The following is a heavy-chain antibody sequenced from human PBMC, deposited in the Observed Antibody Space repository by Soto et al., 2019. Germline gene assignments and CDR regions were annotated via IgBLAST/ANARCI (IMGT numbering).Heavy chain of an antibody. CDR3: ATAPEQRPIDY. CDR1: GFTLSDYW. J-gene: IGHJ4*02. V-gene: IGHV3-74*03. D-gene: IGHD6-19*01. CDR2: ISVDGGST. Sequence: EVQLVESGGGLVQPGGSLRLSCAASGFTLSDYWMHWVRQVPGKGLLWVSRISVDGGSTTYADSVKGRFTISRDNARNTLYLQMDTLRAEDTAVYECATAPEQRPIDYWGQGSLVTVSS.